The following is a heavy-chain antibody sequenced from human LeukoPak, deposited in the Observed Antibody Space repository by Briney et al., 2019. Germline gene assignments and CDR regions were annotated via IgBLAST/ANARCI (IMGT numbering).Heavy chain of an antibody. D-gene: IGHD7-27*01. V-gene: IGHV3-23*01. CDR1: GLTFDTFA. CDR3: ARDGQAFNSNWDYFEY. J-gene: IGHJ4*02. Sequence: PGESLRLSCAASGLTFDTFAMAWVRLAPGKGLEWVSSIGNTETYYADSVKGRFTISRDNSKSTIYLHMNNLRAEDTALYYCARDGQAFNSNWDYFEYWGQGTPVTVSS. CDR2: IGNTET.